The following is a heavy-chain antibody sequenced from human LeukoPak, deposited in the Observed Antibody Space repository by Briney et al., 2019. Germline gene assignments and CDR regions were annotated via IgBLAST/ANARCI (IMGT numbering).Heavy chain of an antibody. CDR2: VYYSGTT. J-gene: IGHJ4*02. V-gene: IGHV4-59*08. D-gene: IGHD1-26*01. CDR1: GGSISTYY. CDR3: ARHGGSLGYFDY. Sequence: SETLTLTCSGSGGSISTYYWSWIRQTPGKGQEWIGYVYYSGTTNYNPSLKGRVTISSDTSKNQFSLNLRSVNVADTAIYYCARHGGSLGYFDYWGQGTLVTVSS.